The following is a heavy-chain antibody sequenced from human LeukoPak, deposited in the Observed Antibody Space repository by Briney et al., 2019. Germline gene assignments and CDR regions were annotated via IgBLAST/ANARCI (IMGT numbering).Heavy chain of an antibody. CDR1: GYTFTGYY. D-gene: IGHD1-20*01. Sequence: GASVKVSCKASGYTFTGYYMHWVRQALGQGLEWMGWINPNSGGTNYAQKFQGRVTMTRDTSISTAYMELSNLRSDDTAVYYCARDSNWNRDYWGQGTLVTVSS. CDR3: ARDSNWNRDY. V-gene: IGHV1-2*02. CDR2: INPNSGGT. J-gene: IGHJ4*02.